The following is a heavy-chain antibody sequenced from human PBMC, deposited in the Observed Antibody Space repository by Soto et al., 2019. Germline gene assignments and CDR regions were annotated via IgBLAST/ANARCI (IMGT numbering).Heavy chain of an antibody. D-gene: IGHD2-21*02. J-gene: IGHJ3*02. CDR2: IWYDGSNK. CDR3: ARTAANDAFDI. V-gene: IGHV3-33*01. CDR1: GFTFSSYG. Sequence: GGSLRLSCAASGFTFSSYGMHWVRQAPGKGLEWVAVIWYDGSNKYYADSVKGRFTISRDNSKNTLYLQMNSLRAEDTAVYYCARTAANDAFDIWGQGTMVTVSS.